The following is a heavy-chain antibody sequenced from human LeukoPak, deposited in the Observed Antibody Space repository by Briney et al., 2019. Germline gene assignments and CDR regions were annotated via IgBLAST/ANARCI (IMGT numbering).Heavy chain of an antibody. CDR3: AKDRGPYLGIDNNWFDP. D-gene: IGHD1-26*01. CDR2: ISGYGANT. J-gene: IGHJ5*02. Sequence: GGSLRLSCAASGFTFSLYGMSWVRQVPGKGLEWVSGISGYGANTYYADSVKGRFTISRDNSKNTVFLQMNSLTVEDTAVYHCAKDRGPYLGIDNNWFDPWGQGTLVIVSS. V-gene: IGHV3-23*01. CDR1: GFTFSLYG.